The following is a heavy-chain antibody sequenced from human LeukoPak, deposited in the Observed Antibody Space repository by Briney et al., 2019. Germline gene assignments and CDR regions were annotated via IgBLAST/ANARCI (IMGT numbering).Heavy chain of an antibody. D-gene: IGHD5-24*01. V-gene: IGHV3-9*01. CDR1: GFTFDDYA. J-gene: IGHJ4*02. CDR2: ISWNSGSI. CDR3: AKDWGDGYNYFNY. Sequence: GGSLRLSCAASGFTFDDYAMHWVRQAPGKGLEWVSGISWNSGSIDYADSVKGRFTISRDNAENSLYLQMNSLRDEDTALYYCAKDWGDGYNYFNYWGQGTLATVSS.